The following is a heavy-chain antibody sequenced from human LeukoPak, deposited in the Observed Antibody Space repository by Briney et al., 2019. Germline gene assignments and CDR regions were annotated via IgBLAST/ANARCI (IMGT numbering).Heavy chain of an antibody. J-gene: IGHJ3*02. D-gene: IGHD3-9*01. CDR3: ARASYYDILTGYYKSDAFDI. CDR1: GGTFSSYA. Sequence: SVKVPCKASGGTFSSYAISWVRQAPGQGLEWMGGIIPIFGTANYAQKFQGRVTITADKSTSTAYMELSSLRSEDTAVYYCARASYYDILTGYYKSDAFDIWGQGTMVTVSS. CDR2: IIPIFGTA. V-gene: IGHV1-69*06.